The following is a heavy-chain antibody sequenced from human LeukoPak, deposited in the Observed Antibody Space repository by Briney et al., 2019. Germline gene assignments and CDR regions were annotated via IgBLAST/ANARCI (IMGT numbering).Heavy chain of an antibody. Sequence: ASVKVSCKASGYTFSRYYMHWVRQAPGQGLEWMGIISPSGGSTTYAQKFQGRVTMTRDTSTSTVYMELSSLRSDDTAVYYCARELNYDSSGYYFDYWGQGTLVTVSS. CDR3: ARELNYDSSGYYFDY. V-gene: IGHV1-46*01. J-gene: IGHJ4*02. D-gene: IGHD3-22*01. CDR1: GYTFSRYY. CDR2: ISPSGGST.